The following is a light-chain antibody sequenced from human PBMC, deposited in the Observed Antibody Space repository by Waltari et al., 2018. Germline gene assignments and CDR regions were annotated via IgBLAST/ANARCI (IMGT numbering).Light chain of an antibody. J-gene: IGKJ1*01. V-gene: IGKV4-1*01. CDR2: WAS. CDR1: QSIFYSSNNQNY. CDR3: QQYYDTLWT. Sequence: DIVMTQSPASLAVSLGERATINCQSSQSIFYSSNNQNYLGWYQQKPGQAPKLLIYWASARDPGVPDRFSGSGSGTDFTLTISSLKAEDVAVYYCQQYYDTLWTFGQGTKVEIK.